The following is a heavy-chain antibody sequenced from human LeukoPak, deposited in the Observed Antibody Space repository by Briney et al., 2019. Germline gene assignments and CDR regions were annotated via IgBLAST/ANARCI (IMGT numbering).Heavy chain of an antibody. V-gene: IGHV1-2*02. CDR2: INPNSGGT. CDR1: GYTFTGYY. CDR3: ARAPENYYDSSGYFFSARRTGYFQH. D-gene: IGHD3-22*01. Sequence: ASVKVSCKASGYTFTGYYIHWVRQAPGQGLEWMGWINPNSGGTNYAQKFQGRVTMTRDTSISTAYMELSRLRSDDTAVYYCARAPENYYDSSGYFFSARRTGYFQHWGQGTLVTVSS. J-gene: IGHJ1*01.